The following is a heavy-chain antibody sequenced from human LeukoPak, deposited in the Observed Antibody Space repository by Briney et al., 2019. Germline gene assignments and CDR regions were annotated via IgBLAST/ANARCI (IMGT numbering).Heavy chain of an antibody. CDR1: GYTFTSYD. V-gene: IGHV1-8*01. CDR3: ARARRTVVTPNYYYYYMDG. D-gene: IGHD4-23*01. Sequence: ASVKVSCKASGYTFTSYDINWVRQATGQGLEWMGWMNPNSGNTGYAQKFQGRVTMTRNTSISTAYMELSSLRSEDTAVYYCARARRTVVTPNYYYYYMDGWSKGTTVTVSS. J-gene: IGHJ6*03. CDR2: MNPNSGNT.